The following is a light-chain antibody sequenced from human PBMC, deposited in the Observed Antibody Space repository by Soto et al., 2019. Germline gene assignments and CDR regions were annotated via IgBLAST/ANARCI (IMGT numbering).Light chain of an antibody. V-gene: IGKV1-5*03. CDR1: QSISVW. J-gene: IGKJ1*01. CDR2: KAS. CDR3: QQYNSYSPT. Sequence: DIQMTLSPSTLSASVGDRVTITCRASQSISVWLAWYQQKAGKAPNLLIYKASRLESGVPSRFSGSGSETEFTLTISGLQPGDSATYYCQQYNSYSPTFGQGTKVDIK.